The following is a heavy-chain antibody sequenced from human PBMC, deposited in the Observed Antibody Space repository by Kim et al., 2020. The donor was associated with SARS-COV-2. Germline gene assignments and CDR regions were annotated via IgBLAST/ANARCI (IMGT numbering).Heavy chain of an antibody. CDR1: GGSISSGGYY. V-gene: IGHV4-31*03. J-gene: IGHJ6*02. Sequence: SETLSLTCTVSGGSISSGGYYWSWIRQHPGKGLEWIGYIYYSGSTYYNPSLKSRVTISVDTSKNQFSLKLSSVTAADTAVYYCATSSTSSYKKAIYYYGMDVWGQGTTVTVSS. D-gene: IGHD2-2*02. CDR2: IYYSGST. CDR3: ATSSTSSYKKAIYYYGMDV.